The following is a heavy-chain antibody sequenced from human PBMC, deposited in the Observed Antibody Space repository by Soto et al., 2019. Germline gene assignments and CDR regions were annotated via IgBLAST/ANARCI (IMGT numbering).Heavy chain of an antibody. D-gene: IGHD2-2*02. Sequence: QVQLVQSGAEVKNPGSSVKVSFKASGGTFSSYTISWVRQAPGQGLEWMGRIIPILGIANYAQKFKGRVTITAVKATSTAYMELSRLRSEDTAVYYCAMEYCSATSCYKASWGQGTLVAVYS. CDR1: GGTFSSYT. J-gene: IGHJ5*02. CDR2: IIPILGIA. V-gene: IGHV1-69*02. CDR3: AMEYCSATSCYKAS.